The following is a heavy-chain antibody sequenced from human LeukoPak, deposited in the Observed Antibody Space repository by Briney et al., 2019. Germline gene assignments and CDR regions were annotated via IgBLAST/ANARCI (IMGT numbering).Heavy chain of an antibody. V-gene: IGHV3-43D*03. CDR2: ISWDGGST. J-gene: IGHJ4*02. CDR1: GFTFDDYA. Sequence: GGSLRLSCAASGFTFDDYAMHWVRQAPGKGLEWVSLISWDGGSTYYADSVEGRFTISRDNSKNSLYLQMNSLRAEDTAVYYCARAKPKNMVRGLIMRRESRYYFDYWGQGTLVTVSS. D-gene: IGHD3-10*01. CDR3: ARAKPKNMVRGLIMRRESRYYFDY.